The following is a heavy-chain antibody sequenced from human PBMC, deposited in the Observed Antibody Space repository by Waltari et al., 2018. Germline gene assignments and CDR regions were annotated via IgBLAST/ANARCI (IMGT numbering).Heavy chain of an antibody. J-gene: IGHJ4*02. V-gene: IGHV3-48*04. CDR2: ISSSSSTI. CDR3: ARDKRRWELLEYYFDY. D-gene: IGHD1-26*01. CDR1: GFTFSSYS. Sequence: EVQLVESGGGLVQPGGSLRLSCAASGFTFSSYSMNWVRQAPGKGLEWVSYISSSSSTIYYADSVKSRFTISRDNAKNSLYLQMNSLRAEDTAVYYCARDKRRWELLEYYFDYWGQGTLVTVSS.